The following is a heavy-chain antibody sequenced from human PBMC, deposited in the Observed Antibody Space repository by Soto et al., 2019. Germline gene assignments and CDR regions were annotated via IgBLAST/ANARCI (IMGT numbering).Heavy chain of an antibody. D-gene: IGHD2-8*01. CDR3: AKNGQPPYYYYGLDV. V-gene: IGHV1-18*01. J-gene: IGHJ6*02. CDR1: GYTFTRYG. CDR2: ISGYNGDT. Sequence: ASVKVSCKASGYTFTRYGMSWVRQAPGQGLEWMGWISGYNGDTNYAQKFQGGVSMTLDTSTGTAYMELRSLTSDDTAIYYCAKNGQPPYYYYGLDVWGQGTKVTV.